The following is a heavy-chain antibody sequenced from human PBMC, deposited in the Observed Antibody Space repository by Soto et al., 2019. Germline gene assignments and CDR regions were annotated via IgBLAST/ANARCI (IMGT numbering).Heavy chain of an antibody. D-gene: IGHD6-19*01. CDR3: AKNVRIAVADPFDY. V-gene: IGHV3-33*06. J-gene: IGHJ4*02. CDR1: GFTFSSYG. CDR2: IWYDGSNK. Sequence: PGGSLRLSCAASGFTFSSYGMHWVRQAPGKGLEWVAVIWYDGSNKYYADSVKGRFTISRDNSKNTLYLQMNSLRAEDTAVYYCAKNVRIAVADPFDYWGQGTLVTVSS.